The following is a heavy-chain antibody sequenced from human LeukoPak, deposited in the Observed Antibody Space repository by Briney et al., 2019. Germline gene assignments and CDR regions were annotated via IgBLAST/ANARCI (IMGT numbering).Heavy chain of an antibody. CDR3: AREASYSWFRGWFDP. J-gene: IGHJ5*02. CDR1: GGSISSYY. Sequence: PSETLSLTCTVSGGSISSYYWSWIRQPPGKGLEWIGYIYYTGSTNYNPSLKSRVTISVDTSKNQFSLKLSSVTAADTAVYYCAREASYSWFRGWFDPWGQGTLVTVSS. D-gene: IGHD3-10*01. CDR2: IYYTGST. V-gene: IGHV4-59*12.